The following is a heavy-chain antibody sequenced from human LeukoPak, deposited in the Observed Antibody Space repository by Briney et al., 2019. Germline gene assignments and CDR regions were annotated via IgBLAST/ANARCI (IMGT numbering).Heavy chain of an antibody. D-gene: IGHD4-17*01. CDR2: IYYSGST. V-gene: IGHV4-61*05. CDR1: GGSISSSSYY. CDR3: ARAPWDPGYGDYVHYFDY. J-gene: IGHJ4*02. Sequence: PSETLSLTCTVSGGSISSSSYYWGWIRQPPGKGLEWIGYIYYSGSTNYNPSLKSRVTISVDTSKNQFSLKLSSVTAADTAVYYCARAPWDPGYGDYVHYFDYWGQGTLVTVSS.